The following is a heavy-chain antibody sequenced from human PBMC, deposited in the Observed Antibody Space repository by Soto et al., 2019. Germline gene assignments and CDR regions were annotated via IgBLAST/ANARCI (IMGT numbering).Heavy chain of an antibody. D-gene: IGHD6-19*01. CDR3: ARDPDSSGWYNWFDP. CDR1: GFTFSSYS. V-gene: IGHV3-48*01. J-gene: IGHJ5*02. Sequence: HPGGSLRLSCAASGFTFSSYSMNWVRQAPGKGLEWVSYISSSGSTIYYADSVKGRFTISRDNAKNSLYLQMNSLRAEDTAVYYCARDPDSSGWYNWFDPWGQGTLVTVSS. CDR2: ISSSGSTI.